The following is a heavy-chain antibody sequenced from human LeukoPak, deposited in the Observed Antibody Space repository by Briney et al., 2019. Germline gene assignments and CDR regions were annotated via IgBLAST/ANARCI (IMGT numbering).Heavy chain of an antibody. Sequence: ASVKVSCKASGYTFTSYGISWVRQAPGQGLEWMGWISAYNGNTNYAQKLQGRVTMTTDTSTSTAYMELRSLRSDDTAVYYCARATDYYGSGSYTSDYWGQGALVTVSS. CDR2: ISAYNGNT. J-gene: IGHJ4*02. CDR3: ARATDYYGSGSYTSDY. V-gene: IGHV1-18*01. D-gene: IGHD3-10*01. CDR1: GYTFTSYG.